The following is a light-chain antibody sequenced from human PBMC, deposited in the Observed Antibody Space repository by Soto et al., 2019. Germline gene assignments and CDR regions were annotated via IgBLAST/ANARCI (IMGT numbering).Light chain of an antibody. CDR2: AAS. Sequence: DIVMTQSPATLSVSPGEGATLSCRASQSVGRNLAWYQQKPGQAPRLLIYAASTRATGIPARFSGSASGTEFTLTISSLQSEDFAVYYCQQYNNWPPMTFGQGTKVDIK. J-gene: IGKJ1*01. V-gene: IGKV3-15*01. CDR3: QQYNNWPPMT. CDR1: QSVGRN.